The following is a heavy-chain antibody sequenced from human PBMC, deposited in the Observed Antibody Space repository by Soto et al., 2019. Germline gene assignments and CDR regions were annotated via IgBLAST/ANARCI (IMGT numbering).Heavy chain of an antibody. J-gene: IGHJ6*03. CDR2: ISGSGGST. CDR1: GFTFSSYA. V-gene: IGHV3-23*01. CDR3: AKVGVVVVVPAALGYMDV. Sequence: PGGSLRLSCAASGFTFSSYAMSWVRQAPGKGLEWVSAISGSGGSTYYADSVKGRFTISRDNSKNTLYLQMNSLRAEDTAVYYCAKVGVVVVVPAALGYMDVWGKGTTVTVSS. D-gene: IGHD2-2*01.